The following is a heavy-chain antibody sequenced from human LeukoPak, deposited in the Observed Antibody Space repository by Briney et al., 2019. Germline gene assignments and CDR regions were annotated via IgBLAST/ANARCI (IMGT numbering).Heavy chain of an antibody. CDR2: ISSSSSYI. D-gene: IGHD2-2*02. J-gene: IGHJ3*02. Sequence: GGSLRLSCAASGFTFSSYSMNWVRQAPGKGLEWVSSISSSSSYIYYADSVKGRFTISRDNAKNSLYLQMSSLRAEDTAIYYCARMYCSSVACYTDAFDMWGQGTMVIVSS. CDR1: GFTFSSYS. V-gene: IGHV3-21*01. CDR3: ARMYCSSVACYTDAFDM.